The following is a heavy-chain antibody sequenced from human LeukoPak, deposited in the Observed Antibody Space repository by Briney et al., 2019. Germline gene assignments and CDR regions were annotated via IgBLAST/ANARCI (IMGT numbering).Heavy chain of an antibody. CDR1: GFTFSSYA. Sequence: GGSLRLSCAASGFTFSSYAMSWVRQAPGRGLEWVSAISGSGGSTYYADSVKGRFTISRDNSKNTLYLQMNSLRAEDTAVYYCAKDPVRDPYNWFDPWGQGTLVTVSS. CDR3: AKDPVRDPYNWFDP. J-gene: IGHJ5*02. CDR2: ISGSGGST. V-gene: IGHV3-23*01. D-gene: IGHD3-10*01.